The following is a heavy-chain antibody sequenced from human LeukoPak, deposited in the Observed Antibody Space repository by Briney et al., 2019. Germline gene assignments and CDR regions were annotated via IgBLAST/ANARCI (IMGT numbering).Heavy chain of an antibody. D-gene: IGHD5-24*01. CDR1: GYTFTSYE. V-gene: IGHV1-8*01. Sequence: ASVKVSCKASGYTFTSYEINWVRQATGQGLEWMGWMNPNSGNTGYVQKFQGRVTMTRNTSISTAYMELSSLRSEDTAVYYCARGGEMATIIHYYYYMDVWGKGTTVTVSS. CDR3: ARGGEMATIIHYYYYMDV. CDR2: MNPNSGNT. J-gene: IGHJ6*03.